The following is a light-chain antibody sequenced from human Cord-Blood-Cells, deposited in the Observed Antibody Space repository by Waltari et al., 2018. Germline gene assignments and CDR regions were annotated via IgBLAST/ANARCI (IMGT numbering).Light chain of an antibody. J-gene: IGLJ3*02. CDR3: QSYDSSLSGWV. CDR2: GNR. Sequence: QSVLTQPPSVSGAPGQRVTISCTGSSSNIGAGYDVHWYQQLPGTAPKLLIYGNRQRPSGCPDRFSGSKAGTSAALAITGLQAEDEADYYCQSYDSSLSGWVFGGGTKLTVL. V-gene: IGLV1-40*01. CDR1: SSNIGAGYD.